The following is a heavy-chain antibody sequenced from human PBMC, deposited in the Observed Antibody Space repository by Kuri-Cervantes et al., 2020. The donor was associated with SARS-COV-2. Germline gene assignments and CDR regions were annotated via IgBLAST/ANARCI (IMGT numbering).Heavy chain of an antibody. D-gene: IGHD3-10*01. CDR2: IRYDGSNK. J-gene: IGHJ4*02. V-gene: IGHV3-30*02. CDR1: GLTFSSNG. CDR3: ASGPGILWFGDDY. Sequence: GGSLRLPCEASGLTFSSNGMHWVRKAPGKGLEWVAFIRYDGSNKYYADSVKGRFTISRDNSKNTLYLKMNSLRAEDTAVYYCASGPGILWFGDDYWGQGTLVTVSS.